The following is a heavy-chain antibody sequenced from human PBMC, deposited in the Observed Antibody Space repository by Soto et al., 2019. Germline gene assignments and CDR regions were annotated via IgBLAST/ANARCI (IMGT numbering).Heavy chain of an antibody. CDR2: ISYDGSNK. J-gene: IGHJ6*02. D-gene: IGHD6-19*01. CDR1: GFTFSSYA. Sequence: QVQLVESGGGVVQPGRSLRLSCEASGFTFSSYAMHWVRQAPGKGLEWVAVISYDGSNKYYADSVKGRFTISRDDSKNTLYLQMNSLRAEDTAVYYCARGGSGWYKDGMDVWGQGTTVTVSS. CDR3: ARGGSGWYKDGMDV. V-gene: IGHV3-30-3*01.